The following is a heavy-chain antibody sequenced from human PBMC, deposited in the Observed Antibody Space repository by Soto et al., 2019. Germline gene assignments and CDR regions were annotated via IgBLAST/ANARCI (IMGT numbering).Heavy chain of an antibody. D-gene: IGHD3-22*01. CDR3: AHSLIGYYYDSSGSNWFDP. Sequence: QITLKESGPTLVKPTQTLTLTCTFSGFSLSTSGVGVGWIRQPPGKALEWLALIYWDDDKRYSPSLKSRLTTTKYTPXXXVXXTMTNIDPVDTATYYCAHSLIGYYYDSSGSNWFDPWGQGTLVTVSS. J-gene: IGHJ5*02. CDR2: IYWDDDK. V-gene: IGHV2-5*02. CDR1: GFSLSTSGVG.